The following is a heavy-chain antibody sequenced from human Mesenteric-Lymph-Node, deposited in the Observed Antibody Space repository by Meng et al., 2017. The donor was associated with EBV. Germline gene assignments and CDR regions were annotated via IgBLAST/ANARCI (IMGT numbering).Heavy chain of an antibody. CDR2: IYYSGST. J-gene: IGHJ5*02. CDR3: ARLLAVGASWWFDP. Sequence: QVQLQESGPGLVKPSQTLSLTCAVSGGSISSGGYYWSWIRQPSGKGLEWIGYIYYSGSTYYNPSLKSRVTISVGTSKNQFSLKLSSVTAADTAVYYCARLLAVGASWWFDPWGLGTLVTVSS. CDR1: GGSISSGGYY. D-gene: IGHD6-19*01. V-gene: IGHV4-30-4*01.